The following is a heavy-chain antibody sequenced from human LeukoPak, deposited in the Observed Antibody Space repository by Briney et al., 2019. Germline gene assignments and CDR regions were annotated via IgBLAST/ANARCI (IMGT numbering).Heavy chain of an antibody. J-gene: IGHJ4*02. CDR3: ARWAYSQYYGSGSFDY. Sequence: SETLSLTCAVYGGSFSGYYWSWIRQPPGKGLEWIGEINHSGSTNYNPSLKSRVTISVDTSKNQFSLKLSSVTAAGTAVYYCARWAYSQYYGSGSFDYWGQGTLVTVSS. D-gene: IGHD3-10*01. V-gene: IGHV4-34*01. CDR2: INHSGST. CDR1: GGSFSGYY.